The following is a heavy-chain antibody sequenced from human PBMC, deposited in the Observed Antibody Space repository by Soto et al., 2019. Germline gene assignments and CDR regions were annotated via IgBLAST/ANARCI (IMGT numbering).Heavy chain of an antibody. CDR1: GYTFTAHY. J-gene: IGHJ4*02. D-gene: IGHD1-26*01. Sequence: VQLVQCGAEVKKPGASVKVSCKASGYTFTAHYIHWVRQALGQGFEWMGRINPNSGDTSYAQRLQGRVTMTRDTSINTVFMELSSLRSDDTALYYCARVSRAVGASTTYDFWAQGTLVTVSS. V-gene: IGHV1-2*02. CDR2: INPNSGDT. CDR3: ARVSRAVGASTTYDF.